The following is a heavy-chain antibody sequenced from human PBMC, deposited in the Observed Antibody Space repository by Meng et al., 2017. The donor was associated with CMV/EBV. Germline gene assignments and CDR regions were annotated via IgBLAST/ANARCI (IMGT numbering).Heavy chain of an antibody. Sequence: QVQLGQPGADVKKPGAAVKVACKAAGYIITGYDMHWVRQAPGQGLEWMGWINPNSGGTNYAQKFQSRVTMTRDTSKNQVVLTMTNMDPVDTATYYCAHKGRRMAAAGINWFDPWGQGTLVTVSS. D-gene: IGHD6-13*01. CDR2: INPNSGGT. CDR3: AHKGRRMAAAGINWFDP. CDR1: GYIITGYD. J-gene: IGHJ5*02. V-gene: IGHV1-2*02.